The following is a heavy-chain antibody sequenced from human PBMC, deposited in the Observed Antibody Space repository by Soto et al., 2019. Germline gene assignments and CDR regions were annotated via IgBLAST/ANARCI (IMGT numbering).Heavy chain of an antibody. D-gene: IGHD3-9*01. CDR2: ISYDGSNK. CDR1: GFTFSSYG. V-gene: IGHV3-30*18. Sequence: GGSLRLSCAASGFTFSSYGMHWVRQAPGKGLEWVAVISYDGSNKYYADSVKGRFTISRDNSKNTLYLQMNSLRAEDTAVYYCANGAYYDILTGPLFDYWGQGTLVTVSS. CDR3: ANGAYYDILTGPLFDY. J-gene: IGHJ4*02.